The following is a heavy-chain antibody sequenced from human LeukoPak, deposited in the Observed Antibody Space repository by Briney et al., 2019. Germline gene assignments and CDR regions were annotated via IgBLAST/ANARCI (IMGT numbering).Heavy chain of an antibody. CDR3: GRGEYHGSGDQYNWFGP. D-gene: IGHD3-10*01. Sequence: SVQVSCKTCCGTFSSYSFSWVRQAPGRGRGGLGGIIPIFGTENYAQQLQRRVTIIADKNTSTAYMQPSSLRSGDTAVYDCGRGEYHGSGDQYNWFGPWGRGTLVTVSS. J-gene: IGHJ5*02. CDR2: IIPIFGTE. V-gene: IGHV1-69*06. CDR1: CGTFSSYS.